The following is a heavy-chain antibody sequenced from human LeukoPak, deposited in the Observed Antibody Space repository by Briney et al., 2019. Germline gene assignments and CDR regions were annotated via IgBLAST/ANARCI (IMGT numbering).Heavy chain of an antibody. Sequence: SETLSLTCAVYGGSFSGYYWSWIRQPPGKGLEWIGEINHSGSTNYNPSLKSRVTISVDTSKNQFSLKLSSVTAADTAVYYCAREGIAARPGGFDYWGQGTLVTVSS. CDR3: AREGIAARPGGFDY. CDR2: INHSGST. CDR1: GGSFSGYY. V-gene: IGHV4-34*01. D-gene: IGHD6-6*01. J-gene: IGHJ4*02.